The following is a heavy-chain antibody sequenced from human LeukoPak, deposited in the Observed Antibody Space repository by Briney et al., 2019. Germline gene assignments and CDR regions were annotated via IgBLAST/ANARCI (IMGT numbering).Heavy chain of an antibody. J-gene: IGHJ4*03. CDR3: ARGSSGSLPFDY. V-gene: IGHV4-4*07. CDR2: ISGSGST. CDR1: GGSISGYY. D-gene: IGHD3-22*01. Sequence: SETLSLTCTASGGSISGYYWSWIRLPAGKGLEWVGRISGSGSTNYHPSLQSRVTMSVDTSKNQFSLKLSSVTAADTAMYYCARGSSGSLPFDYWGQGTTVTVSS.